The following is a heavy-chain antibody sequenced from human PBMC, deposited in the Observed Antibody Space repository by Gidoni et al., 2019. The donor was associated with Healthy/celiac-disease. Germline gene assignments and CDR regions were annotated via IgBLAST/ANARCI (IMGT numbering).Heavy chain of an antibody. V-gene: IGHV3-30-3*01. D-gene: IGHD3-22*01. J-gene: IGHJ3*02. Sequence: QVQLVESRGGVVQPGRSLRLYCAASGCTFSSNAMHWYRQAPGKGLGLVAVISYDGSNKYSADSVKVRFTISRDNSKNTLYLQMNSRRAEDTSVYYCARDSTYYYDSQDAFDIWGQGTMVTVSS. CDR1: GCTFSSNA. CDR3: ARDSTYYYDSQDAFDI. CDR2: ISYDGSNK.